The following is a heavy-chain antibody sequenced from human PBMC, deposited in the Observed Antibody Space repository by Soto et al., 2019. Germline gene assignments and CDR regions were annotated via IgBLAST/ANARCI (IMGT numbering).Heavy chain of an antibody. V-gene: IGHV4-39*01. J-gene: IGHJ4*02. CDR2: IYYSGST. Sequence: QLQLQESGPGLVKPSETLSLTCTVSGGSISSSSYYWGWIRQPPGKGLEWIGSIYYSGSTYYNPSLKSRVTISVDTSKNQFSLKLSSVTAADTAVYYCARHVGFTPIVVVVAATPYFDYWGQGTLVTVSS. D-gene: IGHD2-15*01. CDR3: ARHVGFTPIVVVVAATPYFDY. CDR1: GGSISSSSYY.